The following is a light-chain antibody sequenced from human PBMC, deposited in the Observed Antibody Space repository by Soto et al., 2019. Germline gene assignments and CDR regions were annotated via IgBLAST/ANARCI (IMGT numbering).Light chain of an antibody. Sequence: IQLTQCPSSLYGGVGDRVTMTCLASQGISSFLAWYQQKPGKAPKLLIYGASTLQNGVPSRFSGSGSGTDFTLTISSLQPEDFATYYCQHLNTYPFTSCGGT. CDR1: QGISSF. V-gene: IGKV1-9*01. CDR3: QHLNTYPFT. J-gene: IGKJ4*01. CDR2: GAS.